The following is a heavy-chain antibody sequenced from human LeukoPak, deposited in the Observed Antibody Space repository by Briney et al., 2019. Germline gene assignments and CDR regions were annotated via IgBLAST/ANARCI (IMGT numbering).Heavy chain of an antibody. V-gene: IGHV3-30*02. CDR2: IRYDGSDK. CDR1: GFTFSAYG. J-gene: IGHJ4*02. Sequence: PGGSLRLSCAASGFTFSAYGMHWVRQAPGKGLEWVAFIRYDGSDKYYADSVTGRFTISRDTSKNTLYLQMNSLRVEDTAVYYCARDQFGDYFRGADYWGQGTLVTVSS. CDR3: ARDQFGDYFRGADY. D-gene: IGHD3-22*01.